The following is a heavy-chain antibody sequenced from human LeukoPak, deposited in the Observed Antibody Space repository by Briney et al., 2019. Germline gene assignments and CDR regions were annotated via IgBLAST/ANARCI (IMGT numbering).Heavy chain of an antibody. CDR1: AFTFRGFI. Sequence: GGSLRLSCAAPAFTFRGFIVHWVRQASGKGLEWVSSVTFHGEIPYYAGSVMGRFTISRDNARNTVSLQMSSLSAEDTAIYYCARRGDQGYMDVWGKGATVIVSS. CDR2: VTFHGEIP. CDR3: ARRGDQGYMDV. D-gene: IGHD7-27*01. V-gene: IGHV3-23*01. J-gene: IGHJ6*03.